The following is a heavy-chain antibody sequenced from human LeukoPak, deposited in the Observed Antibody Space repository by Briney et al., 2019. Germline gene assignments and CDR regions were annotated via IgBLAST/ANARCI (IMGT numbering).Heavy chain of an antibody. CDR1: GFTFSSYA. CDR2: ISYDGSNK. D-gene: IGHD2-2*01. J-gene: IGHJ3*02. Sequence: GGSLRLSCAASGFTFSSYAMHWVRQAPGKGLEWVAVISYDGSNKFYADSVKGRFTISRDNSKNTLYLQMNSLRAEDTAVYYCARAGQPSAFDIWGQGTMVTVSS. V-gene: IGHV3-30-3*01. CDR3: ARAGQPSAFDI.